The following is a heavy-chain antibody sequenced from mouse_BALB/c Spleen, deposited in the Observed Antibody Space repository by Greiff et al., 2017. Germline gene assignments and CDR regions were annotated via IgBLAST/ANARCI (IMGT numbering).Heavy chain of an antibody. V-gene: IGHV1S81*02. Sequence: VQLQQSGAELVKPGASVKLSCKASGYTFTSYYMYWVKQRPGQGLEWIGEINPSNGGTNFNEKFKSKATLTVDKSSSTAYMQLSSLTSEDSAVYYCTRRDWDVAYWGQGTLVTVSA. CDR2: INPSNGGT. CDR1: GYTFTSYY. CDR3: TRRDWDVAY. D-gene: IGHD4-1*01. J-gene: IGHJ3*01.